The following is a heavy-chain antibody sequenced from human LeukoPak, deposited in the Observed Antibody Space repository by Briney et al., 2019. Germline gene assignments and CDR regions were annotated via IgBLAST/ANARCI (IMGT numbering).Heavy chain of an antibody. CDR2: INPNSGGT. V-gene: IGHV1-2*02. D-gene: IGHD3-10*01. J-gene: IGHJ6*03. CDR1: GYTFTGYY. Sequence: ASVKVSCKASGYTFTGYYMHWVRQSPGQGLEWMGWINPNSGGTNYAKKFQGRVTMTRDTSISTAYMELSRLRSDDTDVYYCARGPGQDTMVRGVLVYYYYYMDVWGKGTTVTVSS. CDR3: ARGPGQDTMVRGVLVYYYYYMDV.